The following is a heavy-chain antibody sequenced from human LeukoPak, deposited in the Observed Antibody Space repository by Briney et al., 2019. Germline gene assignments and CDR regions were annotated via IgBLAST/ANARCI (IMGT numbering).Heavy chain of an antibody. CDR2: IIPILGIA. D-gene: IGHD1-7*01. J-gene: IGHJ5*02. CDR1: GGTFSSYA. CDR3: ARDNYAGANWFDP. Sequence: ASVKVSCKASGGTFSSYAISWVRQAPGQGLEWMGRIIPILGIANYAQKFQGRVTITADKSTSTAYMELSSLRSEDTAVYYCARDNYAGANWFDPWGQGTLVTVSS. V-gene: IGHV1-69*04.